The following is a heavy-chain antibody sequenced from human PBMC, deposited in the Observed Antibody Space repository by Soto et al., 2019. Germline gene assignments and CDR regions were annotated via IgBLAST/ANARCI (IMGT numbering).Heavy chain of an antibody. Sequence: QLQLQESGPGLVKPSETLSLTCTVSGGSISSSSYYWGWIRQPPGKGLEWIGSIYYSGSTYYNPSLKSRVTISVDTSKNQFSLKLSSVTAADTAVYYCARRLTGYSSSWGLGMDVWGQGTTVTVSS. CDR2: IYYSGST. CDR1: GGSISSSSYY. J-gene: IGHJ6*02. V-gene: IGHV4-39*01. D-gene: IGHD6-13*01. CDR3: ARRLTGYSSSWGLGMDV.